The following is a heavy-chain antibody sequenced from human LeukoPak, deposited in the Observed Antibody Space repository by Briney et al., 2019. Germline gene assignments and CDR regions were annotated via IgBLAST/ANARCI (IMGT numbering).Heavy chain of an antibody. D-gene: IGHD1-1*01. V-gene: IGHV1-2*02. CDR1: GYTSTGYY. Sequence: ASVKVSCKASGYTSTGYYMHWVRQAPGQGLEWMGWINPKSGGTNYEQKFQGRVIMTRDTSISTAYMELSRLRSDDTAVYYCARHMTTANNWFDPWGQGTLVTVSS. J-gene: IGHJ5*02. CDR2: INPKSGGT. CDR3: ARHMTTANNWFDP.